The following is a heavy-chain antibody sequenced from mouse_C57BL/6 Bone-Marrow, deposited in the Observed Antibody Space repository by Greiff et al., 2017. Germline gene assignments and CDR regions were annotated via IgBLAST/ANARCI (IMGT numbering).Heavy chain of an antibody. Sequence: QVQLQQSGAELARPGASVKLSCKASGYTFTSYGISWVKQRTGQGLEWIGEISPRSGNTYYNEKFKGKATMTADQSSSTAYMELLSLTSEDSAVDFCARPHDGSVFAYGGQGTLVTVSA. J-gene: IGHJ3*01. V-gene: IGHV1-81*01. CDR2: ISPRSGNT. CDR1: GYTFTSYG. D-gene: IGHD1-1*01. CDR3: ARPHDGSVFAY.